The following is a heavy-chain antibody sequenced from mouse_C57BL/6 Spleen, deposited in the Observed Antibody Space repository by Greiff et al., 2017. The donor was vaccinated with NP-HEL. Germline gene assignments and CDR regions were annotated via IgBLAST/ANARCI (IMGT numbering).Heavy chain of an antibody. CDR2: IDPSDSYT. CDR1: GYTFTSYW. Sequence: QVQLQQPGAELVMPGASVKLSCKASGYTFTSYWMHWVKQRPGQGLEWIGEIDPSDSYTNYNQKFKGKSTLTVDKSSSTAYMQLSSLTSEDSAVYYCARSLRDYEAMDYWGQGTSVTVSS. CDR3: ARSLRDYEAMDY. D-gene: IGHD3-2*02. J-gene: IGHJ4*01. V-gene: IGHV1-69*01.